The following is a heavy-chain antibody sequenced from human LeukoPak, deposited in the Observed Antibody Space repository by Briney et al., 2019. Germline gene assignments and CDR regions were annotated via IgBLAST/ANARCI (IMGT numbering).Heavy chain of an antibody. D-gene: IGHD3-22*01. J-gene: IGHJ4*02. CDR1: GYTFTGYY. Sequence: ASVKVSCKASGYTFTGYYMHWVRQAPGQGLEWMGWINPNSGGTNYAQKFQGRVTMTRDTSISTAYMELSRLRSDDTAVYYCARPKDYYDSSGYYDNWGQGTLVTVSS. CDR3: ARPKDYYDSSGYYDN. V-gene: IGHV1-2*02. CDR2: INPNSGGT.